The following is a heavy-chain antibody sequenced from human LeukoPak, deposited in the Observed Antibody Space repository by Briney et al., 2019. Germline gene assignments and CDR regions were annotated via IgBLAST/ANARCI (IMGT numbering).Heavy chain of an antibody. CDR3: ARAHPDTGYAFDI. D-gene: IGHD5-18*01. V-gene: IGHV3-33*01. Sequence: GGSLRLSCAASGFTFSSYGMHWVRQAPGKGLEWVAVIWYDGSNKYYADSVKGRFTISRDNSKDTLYLQMNSLRAEDTAVYYCARAHPDTGYAFDIWGQGTMVTVSS. J-gene: IGHJ3*02. CDR1: GFTFSSYG. CDR2: IWYDGSNK.